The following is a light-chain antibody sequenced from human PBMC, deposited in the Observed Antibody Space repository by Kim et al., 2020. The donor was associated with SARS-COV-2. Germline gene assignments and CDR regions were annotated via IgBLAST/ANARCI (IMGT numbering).Light chain of an antibody. CDR2: KDS. CDR3: QSADSSGTYPYVV. J-gene: IGLJ2*01. Sequence: SYELTQPPSVSVSPGQTARITCSGDALPKQYAYWYQQKPGQAPVLVIYKDSERPSGIPERFSGSSSGTTVTLTISGVQAEDKADYYCQSADSSGTYPYVVFGGGTQLTVL. CDR1: ALPKQY. V-gene: IGLV3-25*03.